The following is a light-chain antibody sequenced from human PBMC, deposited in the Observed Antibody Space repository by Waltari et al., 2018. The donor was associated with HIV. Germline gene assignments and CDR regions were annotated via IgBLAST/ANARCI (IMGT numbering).Light chain of an antibody. CDR3: VTWDDSLSGMV. J-gene: IGLJ2*01. CDR2: SNN. V-gene: IGLV1-44*01. CDR1: TSTLENNN. Sequence: QSVLTQPPSASGTPGQRVTIPCSGSTSTLENNNVNWYQQPPGTAPKLLSYSNNQRPSGVPDRISGSKSGTSASLAISGLQSEDEADYYCVTWDDSLSGMVFGGGTKLTVL.